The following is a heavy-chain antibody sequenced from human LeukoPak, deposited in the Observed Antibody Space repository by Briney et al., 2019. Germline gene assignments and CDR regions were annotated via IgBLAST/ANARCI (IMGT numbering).Heavy chain of an antibody. Sequence: GASVKVSCKASGYTFTGYYMHWVRQAPGQGLEWMGWINPNSGGTNYAQKFQGRVTMTRDTSISTAYMELGRLRSDDTAVHYCARASVDTAMVHFDYWGQGTLVTVSS. CDR3: ARASVDTAMVHFDY. J-gene: IGHJ4*02. D-gene: IGHD5-18*01. V-gene: IGHV1-2*02. CDR1: GYTFTGYY. CDR2: INPNSGGT.